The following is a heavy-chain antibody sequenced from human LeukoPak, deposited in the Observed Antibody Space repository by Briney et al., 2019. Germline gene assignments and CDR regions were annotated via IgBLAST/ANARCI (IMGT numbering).Heavy chain of an antibody. V-gene: IGHV3-33*01. CDR1: GFSYSSYD. D-gene: IGHD2-2*01. Sequence: GGSLTLSCAVYGFSYSSYDKHWVRQAPGKGLEWMADIWYDGSYKFYADSVKSRFTIATADSKNTLYLEMNSLRADDTALYFCARATDLPVVLPAAMVPTSACDISGQGKVIIVSA. J-gene: IGHJ3*02. CDR3: ARATDLPVVLPAAMVPTSACDI. CDR2: IWYDGSYK.